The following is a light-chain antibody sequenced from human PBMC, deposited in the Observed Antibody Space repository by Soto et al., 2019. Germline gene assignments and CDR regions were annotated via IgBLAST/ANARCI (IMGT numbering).Light chain of an antibody. CDR2: ANN. J-gene: IGLJ2*01. CDR1: SSNIGAIYD. Sequence: QSVLTQPPSVSRAPGQRVTISCTGSSSNIGAIYDVHWYQQLPGTAPKLLIYANNNRPSGVPDRFSGSKSGTSASLAITGLQAEDEADYYCQSYDSSLSGVVFGGGTKLTVL. CDR3: QSYDSSLSGVV. V-gene: IGLV1-40*01.